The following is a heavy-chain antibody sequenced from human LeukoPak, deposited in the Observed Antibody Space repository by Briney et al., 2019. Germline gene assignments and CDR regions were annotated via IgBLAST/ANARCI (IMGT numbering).Heavy chain of an antibody. CDR3: ARGAYCGGDCYTNAGYYYYGMDA. Sequence: ASVKVSCKASGYTFTSYGISWVRQAPGQGLEWMGWISAYNGNTNYAQKLQGRVTMTTDTSTSTAYMELRSLRSDDTAVYYCARGAYCGGDCYTNAGYYYYGMDAWGQGTTVTVSS. D-gene: IGHD2-21*02. CDR2: ISAYNGNT. CDR1: GYTFTSYG. V-gene: IGHV1-18*01. J-gene: IGHJ6*02.